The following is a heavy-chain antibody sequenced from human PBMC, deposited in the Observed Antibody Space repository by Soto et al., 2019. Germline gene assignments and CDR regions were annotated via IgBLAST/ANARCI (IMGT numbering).Heavy chain of an antibody. V-gene: IGHV4-39*01. CDR3: ARIAAAGKFFDY. CDR2: IYYSGST. J-gene: IGHJ4*02. Sequence: PSETLSLTCTVSGGSISSSSYYWGWIRQPPGKGLEWIGSIYYSGSTYYNPSLKSRVTISVDTSKNQFSLKLSSVTAADTAVYYCARIAAAGKFFDYWGQGTLVTVSS. CDR1: GGSISSSSYY. D-gene: IGHD6-13*01.